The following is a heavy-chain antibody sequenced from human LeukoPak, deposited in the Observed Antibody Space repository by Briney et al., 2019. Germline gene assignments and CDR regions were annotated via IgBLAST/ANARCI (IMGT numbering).Heavy chain of an antibody. CDR3: AKSYYDSSGYYPFPFDY. J-gene: IGHJ4*02. V-gene: IGHV1-18*01. D-gene: IGHD3-22*01. Sequence: ASVTVSCTSSGYTFTIYGISWVRQAPGQGLEWMGWISSYNGNTNYAQKLQGRVTMSTDTSTGTAYMELRSLRSDDTAVYYCAKSYYDSSGYYPFPFDYWGQGTLVTVSS. CDR1: GYTFTIYG. CDR2: ISSYNGNT.